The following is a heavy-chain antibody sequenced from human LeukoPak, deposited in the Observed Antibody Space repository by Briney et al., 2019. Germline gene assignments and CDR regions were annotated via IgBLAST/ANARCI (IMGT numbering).Heavy chain of an antibody. CDR1: GFTFGTSW. CDR3: ARDLYRIVVVPHYFDY. J-gene: IGHJ4*02. D-gene: IGHD3-22*01. CDR2: IKKDGSEK. V-gene: IGHV3-7*01. Sequence: PGGSLRLSCAASGFTFGTSWMSWFRRAPGKGLEWVANIKKDGSEKYYVDSVKGRFTISRDNAKNSLYLQMNSLRAEDTAVYYCARDLYRIVVVPHYFDYWGQGTLVTVSS.